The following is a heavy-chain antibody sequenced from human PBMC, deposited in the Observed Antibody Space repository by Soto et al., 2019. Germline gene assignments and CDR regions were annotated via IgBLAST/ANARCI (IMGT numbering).Heavy chain of an antibody. V-gene: IGHV1-69*01. CDR2: IIPIFGTA. CDR1: GGTFSSYA. Sequence: QVQLVQSGAEAKKPGSSVKVSCKASGGTFSSYAISWVRQAPGQGLEWMGGIIPIFGTANYAQKFQGRVTITADESTSTAYMELSSLRSEDTAVYYCARVYCSGGSCYETYYYYYGMDVWGQGTTVTVSS. J-gene: IGHJ6*02. CDR3: ARVYCSGGSCYETYYYYYGMDV. D-gene: IGHD2-15*01.